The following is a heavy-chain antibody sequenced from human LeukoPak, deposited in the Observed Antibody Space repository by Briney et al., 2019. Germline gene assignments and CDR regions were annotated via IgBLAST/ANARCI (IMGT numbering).Heavy chain of an antibody. D-gene: IGHD4/OR15-4a*01. CDR3: ARTIRGY. V-gene: IGHV3-7*01. CDR1: GFTFSNYW. Sequence: GGSLRLSCAASGFTFSNYWMSWVRQAPGKGLEWVANRKDDGSESYYVDSVKGRFTISRDNAKNSLYLQMTSLRDEDTAVYYCARTIRGYWGQGTLVTVSS. CDR2: RKDDGSES. J-gene: IGHJ4*02.